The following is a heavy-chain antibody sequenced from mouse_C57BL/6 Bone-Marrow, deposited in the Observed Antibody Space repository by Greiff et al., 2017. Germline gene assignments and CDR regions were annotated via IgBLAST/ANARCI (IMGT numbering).Heavy chain of an antibody. D-gene: IGHD2-2*01. CDR2: ILPGSGST. V-gene: IGHV1-9*01. J-gene: IGHJ2*01. Sequence: VQLQQSGAELMKPGASVKLSCTATGYTFTGYWIEWVKQRPGHGLEWIGEILPGSGSTNYNEKFKGKATFTADTSSNTAYLQLSSLTTEDSAIYYEARDHYGYDGGDYFDYWGQGTTLTVSS. CDR1: GYTFTGYW. CDR3: ARDHYGYDGGDYFDY.